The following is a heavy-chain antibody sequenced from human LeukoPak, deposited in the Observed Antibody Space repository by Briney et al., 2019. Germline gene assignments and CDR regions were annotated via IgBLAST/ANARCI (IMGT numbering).Heavy chain of an antibody. V-gene: IGHV3-64*01. CDR3: AKVGHGYSSIPLLDY. D-gene: IGHD6-13*01. J-gene: IGHJ4*02. CDR2: IGTGGIST. Sequence: GGSLRLSCAASGFTFSSYNMHWVRQAPGKGLEYVSAIGTGGISTYFANSVKGRFTISRDNSKNTLYLQMNSLRAEDTAVYYCAKVGHGYSSIPLLDYWGQGTLVTVSS. CDR1: GFTFSSYN.